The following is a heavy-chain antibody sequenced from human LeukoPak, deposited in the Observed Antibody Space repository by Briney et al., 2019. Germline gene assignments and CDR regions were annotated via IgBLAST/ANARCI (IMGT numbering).Heavy chain of an antibody. J-gene: IGHJ6*02. V-gene: IGHV1-24*01. Sequence: ASVKVSCKVSGYTLTELSMHWVRQAPGKGLEWMGGFDPEDGETIYAQKFQGRVTMTEDTSTDTAYMELSSLRSEDTAVYYCARVVSLSSSWYNYYYYGMDVWGQGTTVTVSS. CDR3: ARVVSLSSSWYNYYYYGMDV. D-gene: IGHD6-13*01. CDR1: GYTLTELS. CDR2: FDPEDGET.